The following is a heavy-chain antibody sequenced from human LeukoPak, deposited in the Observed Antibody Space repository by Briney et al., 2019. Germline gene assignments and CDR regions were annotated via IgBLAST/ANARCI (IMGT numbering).Heavy chain of an antibody. CDR1: GYTFTGYY. Sequence: GASVKVSCKASGYTFTGYYMHWVRQAPGQGLEWMGWINPNSGGTNYAQKFQGRVTMTRDTSISTAYMELSRLRSDDTAVYYCARDRSYYDILTGYLTLAIFDYWGQGTLATVSS. CDR3: ARDRSYYDILTGYLTLAIFDY. V-gene: IGHV1-2*02. D-gene: IGHD3-9*01. CDR2: INPNSGGT. J-gene: IGHJ4*02.